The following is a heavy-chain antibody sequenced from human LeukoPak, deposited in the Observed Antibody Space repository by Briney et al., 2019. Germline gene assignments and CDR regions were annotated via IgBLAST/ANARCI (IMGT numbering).Heavy chain of an antibody. V-gene: IGHV1-2*02. J-gene: IGHJ4*02. D-gene: IGHD6-6*01. Sequence: ASVKVSCKASGYTFTGYYMHWVRQAPGQGLEWMGWINPNSGGTNYAQKFQGRVTMTGDTSISTAYMELSRLRSDDTAVYYCARDPLGLSSSSPESDYWGQGTLVTVSS. CDR1: GYTFTGYY. CDR3: ARDPLGLSSSSPESDY. CDR2: INPNSGGT.